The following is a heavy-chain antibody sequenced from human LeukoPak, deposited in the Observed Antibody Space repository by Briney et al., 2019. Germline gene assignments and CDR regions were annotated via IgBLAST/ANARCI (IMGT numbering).Heavy chain of an antibody. CDR3: ARENPTDAFDI. CDR1: GFTFSSYS. V-gene: IGHV3-21*01. CDR2: ISSSSSYI. Sequence: WGSLRLSCAASGFTFSSYSMKWVRQAPGKGLEWVSSISSSSSYIYYADSVKGRFTISRDNAKNSLYLQMNSLRAEDTAVYYCARENPTDAFDIWGQGTMVTVSS. J-gene: IGHJ3*02.